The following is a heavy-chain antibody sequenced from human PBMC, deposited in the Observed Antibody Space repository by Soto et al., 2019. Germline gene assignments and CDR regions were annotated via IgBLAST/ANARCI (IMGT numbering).Heavy chain of an antibody. V-gene: IGHV3-30-3*01. CDR1: GFTFSSYA. D-gene: IGHD6-6*01. Sequence: GGSLRLSCAASGFTFSSYAMHWVRQAPGKGLEWVAVISYDGSNKYYADSVKGRFTISRDNSKNTLYLQMNSLRAEDTAVYYCARSSHVSLPYGMDVWGQGTTVTVSS. CDR3: ARSSHVSLPYGMDV. CDR2: ISYDGSNK. J-gene: IGHJ6*02.